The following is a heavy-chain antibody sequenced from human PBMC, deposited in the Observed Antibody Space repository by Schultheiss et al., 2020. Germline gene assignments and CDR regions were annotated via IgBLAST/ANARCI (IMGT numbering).Heavy chain of an antibody. CDR3: AREGSGFGRYMDV. CDR2: IWYDGSNK. J-gene: IGHJ6*03. D-gene: IGHD3-10*01. CDR1: GFTFSSYA. V-gene: IGHV3-33*08. Sequence: GESLKISCAASGFTFSSYAMSWVRQAPGKGLEWVAVIWYDGSNKYYADYVKGQFTISRDNAKNSLYLQMNSLRAEDTAVYYCAREGSGFGRYMDVWGKGTTVTVSS.